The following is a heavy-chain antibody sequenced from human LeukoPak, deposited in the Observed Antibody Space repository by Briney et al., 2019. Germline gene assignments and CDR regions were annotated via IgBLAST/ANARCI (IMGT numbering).Heavy chain of an antibody. D-gene: IGHD3-10*01. CDR3: AKDNSGSYYVTWFDP. J-gene: IGHJ5*02. CDR1: GFTFDDYA. V-gene: IGHV3-9*01. CDR2: ISWNSGSI. Sequence: GRSLRLSCAASGFTFDDYAMHWVRQAPGKGLEWVSGISWNSGSIGYADSVKGRFTISRDNAKNSLYLQMNSLRAEDTALYYCAKDNSGSYYVTWFDPWGQGTLVTVSS.